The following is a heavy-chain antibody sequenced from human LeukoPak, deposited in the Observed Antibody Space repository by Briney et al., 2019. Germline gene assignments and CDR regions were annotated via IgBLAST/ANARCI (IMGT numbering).Heavy chain of an antibody. CDR3: ARDGSGWERADGY. CDR2: VNHSGST. CDR1: GGSFSGYY. Sequence: SETLSLTCAVYGGSFSGYYWSWIRQPPGKGLEWIGEVNHSGSTNYNPSLKSRVTISIDTSKNQFSLKLTSVTAADTAVYYCARDGSGWERADGYWGQGTLVTVSS. D-gene: IGHD6-19*01. J-gene: IGHJ4*02. V-gene: IGHV4-34*01.